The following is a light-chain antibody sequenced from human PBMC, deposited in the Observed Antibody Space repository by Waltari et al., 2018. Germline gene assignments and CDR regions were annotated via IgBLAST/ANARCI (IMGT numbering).Light chain of an antibody. CDR3: QQGNSFPPT. CDR1: QGISTW. CDR2: AAS. Sequence: DIQMTQSPSSVSASVGDRVSITCRASQGISTWLAWYQQKPGKAPKPLIYAASALQSGVTSRFSGSGAGTDFTLTISGLQPEEFATYFCQQGNSFPPTFGQGTRVEV. J-gene: IGKJ1*01. V-gene: IGKV1-12*01.